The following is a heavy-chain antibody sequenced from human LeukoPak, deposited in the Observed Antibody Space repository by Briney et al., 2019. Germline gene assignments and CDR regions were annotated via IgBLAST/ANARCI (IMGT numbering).Heavy chain of an antibody. CDR1: GGSISSSSYY. CDR2: IYYSGST. Sequence: PSETLSLTCTVSGGSISSSSYYWGWIRQPPGKGLEWIGSIYYSGSTYYNPSLKSRVTISVDTSKNQFSLKLSSVTAADTAVYYCARPRGDYWDWFDPWGQGTLVTVSS. D-gene: IGHD4-17*01. CDR3: ARPRGDYWDWFDP. V-gene: IGHV4-39*01. J-gene: IGHJ5*02.